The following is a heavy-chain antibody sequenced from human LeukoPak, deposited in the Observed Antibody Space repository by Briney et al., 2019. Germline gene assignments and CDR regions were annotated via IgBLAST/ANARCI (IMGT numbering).Heavy chain of an antibody. J-gene: IGHJ4*02. CDR3: ARQDYDYVWGSYRQIAPFDY. V-gene: IGHV3-21*01. Sequence: GSLRLSCAASGFTFSSYSMNWVRQAPGKGLEWVSSISSSSSYIYYADSVKGRFTISRDNAKNTPYLQMNSLRAEDTAVYYCARQDYDYVWGSYRQIAPFDYWGQGTLVTVSS. CDR1: GFTFSSYS. CDR2: ISSSSSYI. D-gene: IGHD3-16*02.